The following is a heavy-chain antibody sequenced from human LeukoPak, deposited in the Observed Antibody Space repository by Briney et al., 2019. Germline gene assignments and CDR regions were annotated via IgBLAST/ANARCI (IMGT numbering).Heavy chain of an antibody. CDR2: INPNSGGT. CDR3: ARVGQQLVGVGWFDP. Sequence: ASVKVSCKSSGYTFTGYYMHWVRQAPGQGLEWMGWINPNSGGTNYAQKFQGRVTMTRDTSISTAYMELSRLRSDDTAVHYCARVGQQLVGVGWFDPWGQGTLVTVSS. V-gene: IGHV1-2*02. CDR1: GYTFTGYY. J-gene: IGHJ5*02. D-gene: IGHD6-6*01.